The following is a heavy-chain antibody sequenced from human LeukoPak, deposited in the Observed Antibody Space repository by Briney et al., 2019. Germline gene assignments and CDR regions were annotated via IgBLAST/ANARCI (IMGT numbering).Heavy chain of an antibody. CDR2: IYTGGNT. CDR1: GFTFSSYG. Sequence: QPGGSLRLSCAASGFTFSSYGMHWVRQAPGKGLEWVSTIYTGGNTYYAASVKSRFTISRDFSKNTVFLHMNSLRAEDTAMYYCARGDDSGYYDYFDYWGQGALVTVSS. J-gene: IGHJ4*02. CDR3: ARGDDSGYYDYFDY. V-gene: IGHV3-NL1*01. D-gene: IGHD3-22*01.